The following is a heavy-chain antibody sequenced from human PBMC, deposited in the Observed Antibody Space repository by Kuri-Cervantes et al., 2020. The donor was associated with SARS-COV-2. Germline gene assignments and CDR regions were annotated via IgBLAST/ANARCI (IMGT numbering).Heavy chain of an antibody. V-gene: IGHV1-69*13. CDR2: IIPIFGTA. Sequence: SVKVSCKASGGTFSSYAISWVRQAPGQGLEWMGGIIPIFGTANYAQKFQGRVTITADESTSTAYMELRSLRSDDTAVYYCARDKGGYSYGRDNWFDPWGQGTLVTVPS. D-gene: IGHD5-18*01. CDR1: GGTFSSYA. J-gene: IGHJ5*02. CDR3: ARDKGGYSYGRDNWFDP.